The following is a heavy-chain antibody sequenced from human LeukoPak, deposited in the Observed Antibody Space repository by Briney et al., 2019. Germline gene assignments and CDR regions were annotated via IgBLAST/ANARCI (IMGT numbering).Heavy chain of an antibody. CDR3: AREGRSRGYSGYVASRGGDY. D-gene: IGHD5-12*01. J-gene: IGHJ4*02. V-gene: IGHV4-38-2*02. CDR1: GYSISSGYY. CDR2: IYHSGST. Sequence: PSETLSLTCTVSGYSISSGYYWGWIRQPPGKGLEWIGSIYHSGSTYYNPSLKSRVTISVDTSKNQFSLRLSSVNAADTAVYYCAREGRSRGYSGYVASRGGDYWGQGTLVTVSS.